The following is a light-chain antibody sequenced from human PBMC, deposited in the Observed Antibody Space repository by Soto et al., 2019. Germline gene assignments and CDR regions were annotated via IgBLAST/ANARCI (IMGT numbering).Light chain of an antibody. J-gene: IGKJ4*01. CDR2: AAS. Sequence: IHLTQSPSFLSASVGDRVTITCRASQGISSYLAWYQQKPGKAPKLLIYAASTLQSGVPSRFSGSGSGTEFTLTISSLQPEDFATYYCQQLNSYPLTFGGGTKVDIK. V-gene: IGKV1-9*01. CDR1: QGISSY. CDR3: QQLNSYPLT.